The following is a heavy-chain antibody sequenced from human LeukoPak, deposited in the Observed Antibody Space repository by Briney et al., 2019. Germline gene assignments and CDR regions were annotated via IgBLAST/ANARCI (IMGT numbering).Heavy chain of an antibody. J-gene: IGHJ4*02. CDR1: GFIFRTYA. V-gene: IGHV3-23*01. CDR3: AKVSYYYGSGSYL. D-gene: IGHD3-10*01. Sequence: PGGSLRLSCAASGFIFRTYAMSWVRQAPGKGLEWVSAISGSGGSTYYADSVKGRFTISRDNSKNTLYLQMNSLRAEDTAVYYCAKVSYYYGSGSYLWGQGTLVTVSS. CDR2: ISGSGGST.